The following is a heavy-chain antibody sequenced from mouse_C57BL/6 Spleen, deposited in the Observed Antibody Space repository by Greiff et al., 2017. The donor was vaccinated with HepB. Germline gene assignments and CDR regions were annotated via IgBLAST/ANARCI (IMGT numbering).Heavy chain of an antibody. J-gene: IGHJ2*01. CDR3: AREALGYYFDY. Sequence: EVHLVESGGGLVKPGGSLKLSCAASGFTFSDYGMHWVRQAPEKGLEWVAYISSGSSTIYYADTVKGRFTISRDNAKNTLVLQMTSLRSEDTAMYYCAREALGYYFDYWGQGTTLTVSS. CDR1: GFTFSDYG. D-gene: IGHD2-10*02. CDR2: ISSGSSTI. V-gene: IGHV5-17*01.